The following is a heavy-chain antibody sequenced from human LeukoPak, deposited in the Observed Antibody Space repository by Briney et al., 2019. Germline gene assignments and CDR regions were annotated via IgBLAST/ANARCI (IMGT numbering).Heavy chain of an antibody. CDR2: TRNKANSYTT. J-gene: IGHJ6*03. CDR1: GFTFSDHY. V-gene: IGHV3-72*01. D-gene: IGHD6-13*01. Sequence: GGSLRLSCAASGFTFSDHYMDWVRQAPGKGLEWVGRTRNKANSYTTEYAASVKGRFTISRDDSKNSLYLQMNSLKTEDTAVYYCARANSYSSSWYPSAYYYYYMDVWGKGTTVTVSS. CDR3: ARANSYSSSWYPSAYYYYYMDV.